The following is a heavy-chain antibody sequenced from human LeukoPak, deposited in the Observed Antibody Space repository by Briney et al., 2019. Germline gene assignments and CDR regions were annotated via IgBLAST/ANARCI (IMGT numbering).Heavy chain of an antibody. Sequence: TSETLSLTCTVSGGSISNYYWNWIRQPPGKGLEWIGYIYYSGTTNYNPSLKSRVSMSVDTSKNQFSLKLTSVTATDTAVYYFARVDVITFGAVIVQRRKWFDPWGQGTLVTVSS. CDR1: GGSISNYY. D-gene: IGHD3-16*02. CDR3: ARVDVITFGAVIVQRRKWFDP. CDR2: IYYSGTT. J-gene: IGHJ5*02. V-gene: IGHV4-59*12.